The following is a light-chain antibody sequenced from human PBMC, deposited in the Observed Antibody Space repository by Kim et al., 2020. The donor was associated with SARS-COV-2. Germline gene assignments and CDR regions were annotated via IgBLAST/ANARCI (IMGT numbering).Light chain of an antibody. Sequence: ASVGDRVTITCQESQDISNYLNWYQQKPGKAPKLLIYDASNLETGVPSRFSGSGSGTDFTFTISSLQPEDIATYYCQQYDNLHITFGQGTRLEIK. CDR3: QQYDNLHIT. CDR2: DAS. CDR1: QDISNY. J-gene: IGKJ5*01. V-gene: IGKV1-33*01.